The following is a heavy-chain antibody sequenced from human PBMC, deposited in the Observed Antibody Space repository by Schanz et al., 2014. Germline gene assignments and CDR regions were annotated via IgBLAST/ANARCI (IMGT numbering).Heavy chain of an antibody. J-gene: IGHJ4*02. Sequence: VQLVDSGGGLVKPGGSLTLSCAASEFTFSTDAMSWVRQAPGKGLEWLSVISASGGDTYYADSVKGRFTISRDNSKNTLYLQMNSLRAEDTAVYYCARGGFGEVSYFDYWGQGTLVTVSS. CDR1: EFTFSTDA. V-gene: IGHV3-23*04. CDR3: ARGGFGEVSYFDY. D-gene: IGHD3-10*01. CDR2: ISASGGDT.